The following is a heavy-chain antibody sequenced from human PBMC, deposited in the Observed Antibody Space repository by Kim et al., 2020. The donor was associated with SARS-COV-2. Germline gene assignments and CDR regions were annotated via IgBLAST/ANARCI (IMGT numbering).Heavy chain of an antibody. D-gene: IGHD1-1*01. CDR3: ARQERADAFDI. J-gene: IGHJ3*02. V-gene: IGHV3-48*02. Sequence: IYYADAVKGRLTISRDNAKNSLYLQMNSLGDEDTAVYYCARQERADAFDIWGQGTMVTVSS. CDR2: I.